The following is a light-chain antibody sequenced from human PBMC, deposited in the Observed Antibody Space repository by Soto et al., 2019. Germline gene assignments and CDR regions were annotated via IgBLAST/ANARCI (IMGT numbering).Light chain of an antibody. CDR2: EVS. J-gene: IGLJ3*02. CDR1: SSDVGVYNF. V-gene: IGLV2-14*01. CDR3: SSYTSTNTLGV. Sequence: QSVLTQPASVSGSPGQSITISCTGTSSDVGVYNFVSWYQQHPGKAPKLVIYEVSNRPSGVSNRFSGSKSGNTASLTISGLQAEDEADYFCSSYTSTNTLGVFGGGTQLTVL.